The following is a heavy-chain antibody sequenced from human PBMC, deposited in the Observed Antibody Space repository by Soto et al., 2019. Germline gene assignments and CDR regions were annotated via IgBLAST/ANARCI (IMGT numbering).Heavy chain of an antibody. J-gene: IGHJ6*02. V-gene: IGHV4-59*01. CDR1: GDSITSYY. Sequence: SETLSLTCTVSGDSITSYYWSWIRQPPGKGLGWIGYVYYSGSINGNPSLEGRVTISLDTSKSQFSLKLSSVTAADTAVYYCAASGTYRGQHYYYGMDVWGQGTTVTVSS. D-gene: IGHD3-10*01. CDR3: AASGTYRGQHYYYGMDV. CDR2: VYYSGSI.